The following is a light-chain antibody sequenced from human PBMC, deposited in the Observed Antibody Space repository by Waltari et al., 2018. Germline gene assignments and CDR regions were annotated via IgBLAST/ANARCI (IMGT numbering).Light chain of an antibody. Sequence: DIQMTQSPSTLSASVGDRVTIPCRASQSISSGLAWYQQKPGKAPKILIYKASSLERGVPSTFSGSGSGTEFTLTISSLQPDDFATYYCQQYNNYPTFGGGTKVEIK. CDR3: QQYNNYPT. V-gene: IGKV1-5*03. CDR2: KAS. J-gene: IGKJ4*01. CDR1: QSISSG.